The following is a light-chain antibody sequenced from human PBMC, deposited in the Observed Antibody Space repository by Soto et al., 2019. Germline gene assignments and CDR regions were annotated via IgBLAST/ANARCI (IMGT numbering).Light chain of an antibody. CDR3: AAWDDSLNGWV. CDR2: SNN. J-gene: IGLJ3*02. CDR1: SSNIGSDT. Sequence: QSVLTQPPSASGTPGKRVTISCSGSSSNIGSDTVNWYQHLPGTAPKLLIYSNNQRPSGVPDRFSGSKSGTSASLAISGLQSEDEADYYCAAWDDSLNGWVFGGGTELTVL. V-gene: IGLV1-44*01.